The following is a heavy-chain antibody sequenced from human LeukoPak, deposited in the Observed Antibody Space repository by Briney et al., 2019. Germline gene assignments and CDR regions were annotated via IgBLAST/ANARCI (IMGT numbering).Heavy chain of an antibody. CDR3: ARGVVVPAATNFDY. D-gene: IGHD2-2*01. Sequence: ASVKVSCKASGGTFSSYAISWVRQATGQGLEWMGWMNPNSGNTGYAQKFQGRVTMTRNTSISTAYMELSSLRSEDTAVYYCARGVVVPAATNFDYWGQGTLVTVSS. V-gene: IGHV1-8*02. CDR1: GGTFSSYA. CDR2: MNPNSGNT. J-gene: IGHJ4*02.